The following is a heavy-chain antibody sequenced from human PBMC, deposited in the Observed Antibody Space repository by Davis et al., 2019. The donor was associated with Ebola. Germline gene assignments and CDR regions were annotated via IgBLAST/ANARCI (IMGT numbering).Heavy chain of an antibody. CDR2: INWNGGNT. CDR1: GFTFDDYG. Sequence: GGSLRLSCAGSGFTFDDYGMSWVRQAPGKGLEWVSCINWNGGNTRYADAVKGRFTVSRDNAKNSLYLQLDSLRAEDTAMYYCTAAGGNYFASWGQGTLVTVSS. J-gene: IGHJ4*02. V-gene: IGHV3-20*04. D-gene: IGHD6-13*01. CDR3: TAAGGNYFAS.